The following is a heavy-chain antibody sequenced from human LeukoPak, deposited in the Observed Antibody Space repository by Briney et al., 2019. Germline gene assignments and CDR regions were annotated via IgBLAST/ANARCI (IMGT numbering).Heavy chain of an antibody. CDR1: GGSISSGGYY. Sequence: SETLSLTCAVSGGSISSGGYYWSWIRQPPAKGLEWIGYIYHSGSTYYNPSLKSRVTISVDTSKNQFSLKLSSVTAADTAVYYCARQVDTAMAVGYWGQGTLVTVSS. CDR2: IYHSGST. V-gene: IGHV4-30-2*01. J-gene: IGHJ4*02. CDR3: ARQVDTAMAVGY. D-gene: IGHD5-18*01.